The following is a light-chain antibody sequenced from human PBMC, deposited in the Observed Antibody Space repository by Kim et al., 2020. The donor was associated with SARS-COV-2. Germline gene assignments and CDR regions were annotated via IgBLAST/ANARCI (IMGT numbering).Light chain of an antibody. CDR3: QQYSSSPYT. J-gene: IGKJ2*01. Sequence: SPGDRSTLSCKASQRVSSSYLAWYQQTPGTAPRPLIYGASSRATGIPDMFSGSGSVTDFTLTSSSLEPEDSAVYYCQQYSSSPYTFGQGTKLEI. CDR2: GAS. V-gene: IGKV3-20*01. CDR1: QRVSSSY.